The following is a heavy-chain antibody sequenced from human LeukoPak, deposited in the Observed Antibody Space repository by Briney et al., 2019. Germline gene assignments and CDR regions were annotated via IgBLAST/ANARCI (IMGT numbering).Heavy chain of an antibody. CDR3: ARAGYYDSSGKNLGY. CDR1: GYTFTSYG. J-gene: IGHJ4*02. D-gene: IGHD3-22*01. CDR2: ISAYNGNT. Sequence: ASVKVSCKASGYTFTSYGISWVRQAPGQGLEWMGWISAYNGNTNYAQKLQGRVTMTTDTSTSTAYMELRSLRSDDTAVYYCARAGYYDSSGKNLGYWGQGTLVTVSS. V-gene: IGHV1-18*01.